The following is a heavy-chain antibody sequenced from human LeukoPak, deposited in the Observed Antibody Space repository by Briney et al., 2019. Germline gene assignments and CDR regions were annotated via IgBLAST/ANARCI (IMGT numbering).Heavy chain of an antibody. CDR1: GGSFSGYY. CDR2: INHSGST. D-gene: IGHD1-26*01. Sequence: SETLPLTCAVYGGSFSGYYWSWIRQPPGKGLEWIGEINHSGSTNYNPSLKSRVTISVDTSKNQFSLKLSSVTAADTAVYYCARKRELLRSLDPWGQGTLVTVSS. V-gene: IGHV4-34*01. CDR3: ARKRELLRSLDP. J-gene: IGHJ5*02.